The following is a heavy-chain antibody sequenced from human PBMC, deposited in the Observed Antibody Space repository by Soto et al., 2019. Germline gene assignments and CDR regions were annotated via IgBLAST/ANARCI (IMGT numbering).Heavy chain of an antibody. J-gene: IGHJ4*02. CDR2: IYYSGST. D-gene: IGHD3-3*01. Sequence: SETLSLTCTVSGGSISSYYWSWIRQPPGKGLEWIGYIYYSGSTNYNPSLRSTVTLSVDTAKNQFSLKRSSVTAADTAVYYCARGEAFWSGYGTFDYWGQGTLVTVSS. CDR1: GGSISSYY. V-gene: IGHV4-59*12. CDR3: ARGEAFWSGYGTFDY.